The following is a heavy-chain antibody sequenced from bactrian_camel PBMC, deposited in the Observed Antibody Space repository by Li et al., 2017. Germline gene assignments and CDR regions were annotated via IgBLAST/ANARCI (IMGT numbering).Heavy chain of an antibody. Sequence: HVQLVESGGGSVQAGGSLRLSCAASGVTYSTYCMGWFRQAPGKEREGVAAISSAGSADYADSVKGRFTISKDSAKNTLYLQMDSLKPEDTSMHSCAVYDSWFVCPTDHQSYLYWGQGTQVTVS. V-gene: IGHV3S55*01. J-gene: IGHJ4*01. CDR1: GVTYSTYC. D-gene: IGHD2*01. CDR2: ISSAGSA. CDR3: AVYDSWFVCPTDHQSYLY.